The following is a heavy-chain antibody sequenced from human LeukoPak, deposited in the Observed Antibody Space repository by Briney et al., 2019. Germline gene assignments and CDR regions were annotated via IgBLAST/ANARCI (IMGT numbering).Heavy chain of an antibody. J-gene: IGHJ4*02. CDR3: ARGLNYYGSGSYSDY. Sequence: GGSLRLSCAASGFTFSSYWMSWVRQAPGKGLEWVANIKQDGSEKYYVDSVKGRFTISRDNAKNSLYLQMNSLRAEDTAVYYCARGLNYYGSGSYSDYWGQGTLVTVSS. CDR2: IKQDGSEK. D-gene: IGHD3-10*01. V-gene: IGHV3-7*03. CDR1: GFTFSSYW.